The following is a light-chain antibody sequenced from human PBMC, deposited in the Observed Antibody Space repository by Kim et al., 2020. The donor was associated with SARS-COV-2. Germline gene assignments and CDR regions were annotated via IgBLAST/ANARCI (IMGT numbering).Light chain of an antibody. V-gene: IGKV3-20*01. CDR2: GAS. CDR3: QQYGSSPMYT. CDR1: QSVSSSY. J-gene: IGKJ2*01. Sequence: EIVLTQSPGTLSLSPGEKTTLSCRASQSVSSSYLVWYQQTPGQAPRLLIYGASSRATGIPDRFSGSGSGTDFTLTISRLEPEDFAVYYCQQYGSSPMYTLGRGTKVEI.